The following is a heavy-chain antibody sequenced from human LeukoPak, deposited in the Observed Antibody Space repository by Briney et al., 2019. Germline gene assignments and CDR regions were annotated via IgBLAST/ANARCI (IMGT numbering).Heavy chain of an antibody. CDR1: GDSISSSSYY. CDR2: TFYSGST. Sequence: SETLSLTCSVSGDSISSSSYYWEWIRQPPGKGMEWIGSTFYSGSTYYNPSLKSRVTISVDMSKNQFSLKLRSVTAADTAVYYCVTQILLCHYFWGQGTLVTVSS. CDR3: VTQILLCHYF. V-gene: IGHV4-39*01. J-gene: IGHJ4*02. D-gene: IGHD2/OR15-2a*01.